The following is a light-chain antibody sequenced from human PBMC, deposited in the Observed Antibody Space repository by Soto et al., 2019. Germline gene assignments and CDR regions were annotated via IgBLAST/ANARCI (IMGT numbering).Light chain of an antibody. CDR3: QLYGSSSSWK. J-gene: IGKJ1*01. CDR1: QIVSSSF. CDR2: GAS. Sequence: EIVLTQSPCALSLSPGERATLSFMASQIVSSSFLAWYQQKVGQAPRLLIYGASSRATGIPDRFSGSGSWTDFTLTINRLEPDDFAIYYCQLYGSSSSWKFGQGTKVDIK. V-gene: IGKV3-20*01.